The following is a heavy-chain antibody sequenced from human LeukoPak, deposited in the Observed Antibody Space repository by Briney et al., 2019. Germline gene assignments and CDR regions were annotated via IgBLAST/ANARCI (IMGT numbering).Heavy chain of an antibody. J-gene: IGHJ4*02. CDR2: ISSSSSTI. CDR3: ARGAVAGTRTFDY. Sequence: GGSLRLSCAASGFTFSSYSMNWVRQAPGKGLEWVSYISSSSSTIYYADSVKGRFTISRDNAKNSLYLQMNSLRAEDTAVYYCARGAVAGTRTFDYWGQGTLVTVSS. CDR1: GFTFSSYS. V-gene: IGHV3-48*04. D-gene: IGHD6-19*01.